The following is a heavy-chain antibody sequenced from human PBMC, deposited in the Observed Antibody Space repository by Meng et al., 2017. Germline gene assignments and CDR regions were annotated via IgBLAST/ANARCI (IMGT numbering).Heavy chain of an antibody. CDR1: GGSISSSSYY. J-gene: IGHJ4*02. V-gene: IGHV4-39*07. Sequence: LPLQESGPGPVKPSETLSLTCTVSGGSISSSSYYWGWIRQPPGKGLEWIGSIYYSGSTYYNPSLKSRVTISVDTSKNQFSLKLSSVTAADTAVYYCALDYGGRGVFDYWGQGTLVTVSS. D-gene: IGHD4-23*01. CDR2: IYYSGST. CDR3: ALDYGGRGVFDY.